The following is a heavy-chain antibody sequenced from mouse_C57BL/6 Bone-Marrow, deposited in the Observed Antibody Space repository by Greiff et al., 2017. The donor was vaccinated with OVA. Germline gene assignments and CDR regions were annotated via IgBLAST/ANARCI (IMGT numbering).Heavy chain of an antibody. CDR2: ISDGGSYT. D-gene: IGHD2-5*01. CDR3: ASTYSNSVAC. Sequence: EVKVVESGGGLVKPGGSLKLSCAASGFTFSSYAMSWVRQTPEKRLEWVATISDGGSYTYYPDNVKGRFTISRDNAKNNLYLQMSHLKSEDTAMYYCASTYSNSVACWGQGTLVTVSA. V-gene: IGHV5-4*03. CDR1: GFTFSSYA. J-gene: IGHJ3*01.